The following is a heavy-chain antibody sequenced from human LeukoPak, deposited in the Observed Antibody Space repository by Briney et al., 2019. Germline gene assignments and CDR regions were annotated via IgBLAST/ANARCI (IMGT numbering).Heavy chain of an antibody. J-gene: IGHJ4*02. CDR1: GFTFSSYA. Sequence: GGSLRLSCAASGFTFSSYAMSWVRQAPGKGLEWVSAISGSGGSTYYADSVKGRFTISRDNSKNTLYLQMNSLRAEDTTVYYCAKDRYCSSTSCYVDYWGQGTLVTVSS. CDR2: ISGSGGST. D-gene: IGHD2-2*01. CDR3: AKDRYCSSTSCYVDY. V-gene: IGHV3-23*01.